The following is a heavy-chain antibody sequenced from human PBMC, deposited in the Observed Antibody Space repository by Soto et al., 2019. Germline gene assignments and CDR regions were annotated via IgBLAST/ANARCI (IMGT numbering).Heavy chain of an antibody. CDR2: IYYSGST. D-gene: IGHD4-17*01. J-gene: IGHJ3*02. V-gene: IGHV4-28*01. CDR1: GYSISSSNW. Sequence: QVQLQESGPGLVKPSDTLSLTCAVSGYSISSSNWWGWIRQPPGKGLEWIGYIYYSGSTYYNPSLKSRVTMSVDTSKNQFSLKLSSVTAVDTAVYYCARNTATDYGDLGGAFDIWGQGTMVTVSS. CDR3: ARNTATDYGDLGGAFDI.